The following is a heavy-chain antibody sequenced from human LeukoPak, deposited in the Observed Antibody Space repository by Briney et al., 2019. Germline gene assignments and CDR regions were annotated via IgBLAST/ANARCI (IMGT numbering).Heavy chain of an antibody. D-gene: IGHD6-6*01. J-gene: IGHJ4*02. CDR1: GYSFTSYW. Sequence: GESLKISCKGSGYSFTSYWISWVRQMPGKGLEWMGMIDPSDSYINYSPSFQGHVTISADKSISTAYLQWSSLKASDTAMYYCARTYSSSADYWGQGTLVTGSS. V-gene: IGHV5-10-1*01. CDR3: ARTYSSSADY. CDR2: IDPSDSYI.